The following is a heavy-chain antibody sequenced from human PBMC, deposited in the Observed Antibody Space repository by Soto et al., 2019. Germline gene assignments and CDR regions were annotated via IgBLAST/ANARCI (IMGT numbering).Heavy chain of an antibody. D-gene: IGHD6-13*01. J-gene: IGHJ4*02. V-gene: IGHV1-3*01. CDR3: TRDRYSTSWYVGAFDY. CDR2: INPGNGNT. Sequence: QVHLVQSGAEVEKPGASVKVSCKASGYTFTTYTVHWVRQAPGQGLEWMGWINPGNGNTKYSQKFQDRVTITRDTSANTTYMELSSLRSADTAIYYCTRDRYSTSWYVGAFDYWGQGTLVTVSS. CDR1: GYTFTTYT.